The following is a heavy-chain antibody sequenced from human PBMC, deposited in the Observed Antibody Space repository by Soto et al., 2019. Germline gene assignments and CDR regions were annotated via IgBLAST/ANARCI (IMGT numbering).Heavy chain of an antibody. CDR3: AKGKGIWGSSATDDY. V-gene: IGHV3-23*01. Sequence: GGSLRLSCAASEFTFTNYAMTWVRQAPGKGLEWVSSISGTGATTYYAGSVKGRFTISRDNSKNTVFLQMSSMKVEDTAVYYCAKGKGIWGSSATDDYWGQGTLVTVSS. D-gene: IGHD3-16*01. CDR2: ISGTGATT. CDR1: EFTFTNYA. J-gene: IGHJ4*02.